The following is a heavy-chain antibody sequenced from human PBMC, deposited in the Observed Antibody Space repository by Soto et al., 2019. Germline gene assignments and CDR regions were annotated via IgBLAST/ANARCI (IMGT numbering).Heavy chain of an antibody. CDR3: ARSVFRDRSGAMAI. Sequence: QVQLQESGPGLVKPSGTLSLSCTVSGGSISTDHWWTWVRQSPGEGLEWIGEIFHSGSTAYTPTLKSRVTIAVDRSYNLASLHPSSVTAADTAMYRGARSVFRDRSGAMAIWGRGTRVTVSS. CDR2: IFHSGST. D-gene: IGHD3-10*01. J-gene: IGHJ6*02. V-gene: IGHV4-4*01. CDR1: GGSISTDHW.